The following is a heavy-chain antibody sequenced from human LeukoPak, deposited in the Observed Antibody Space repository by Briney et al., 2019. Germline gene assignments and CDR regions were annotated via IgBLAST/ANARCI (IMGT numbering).Heavy chain of an antibody. CDR1: GGSITSYY. D-gene: IGHD3-22*01. V-gene: IGHV4-59*01. CDR2: IYYSGST. J-gene: IGHJ4*02. CDR3: ARVGDSSGYYYYFDY. Sequence: SETLSLTCTVSGGSITSYYWSWIRQPPGKGLECIGYIYYSGSTNYNPSLKGRVTISVDTSKNQFSLKLSSVTAADTAVYYCARVGDSSGYYYYFDYWGQGTLVTVSS.